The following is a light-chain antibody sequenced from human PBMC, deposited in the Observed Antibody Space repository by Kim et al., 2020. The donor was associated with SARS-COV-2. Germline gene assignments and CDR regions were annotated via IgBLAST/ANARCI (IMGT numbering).Light chain of an antibody. CDR3: QQRSNWPPLT. CDR2: DAS. CDR1: QSVSSY. V-gene: IGKV3-11*01. J-gene: IGKJ4*01. Sequence: SPGERATLSCRDSQSVSSYLAWYQQKPGQAPRLLIYDASNRATGIPARFSGSVSGTDLTLTISSLEPEDFAVYYCQQRSNWPPLTFGGGTKVDFK.